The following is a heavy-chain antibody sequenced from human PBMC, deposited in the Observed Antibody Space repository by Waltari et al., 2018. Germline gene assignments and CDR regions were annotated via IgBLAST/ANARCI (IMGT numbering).Heavy chain of an antibody. CDR1: GGSFSGYY. D-gene: IGHD3-10*01. V-gene: IGHV4-34*01. Sequence: QVQLQQWGAGLLKPPETLSLTCAVYGGSFSGYYWSWIRQPPGKGLEWIGEINHSGSTNYNTSLKRRVTISVDTSKNQFSLKLSSVTAADTAVYYCARSPGPEKTYYYGSGKPDYWGQGTLVTVSS. J-gene: IGHJ4*02. CDR2: INHSGST. CDR3: ARSPGPEKTYYYGSGKPDY.